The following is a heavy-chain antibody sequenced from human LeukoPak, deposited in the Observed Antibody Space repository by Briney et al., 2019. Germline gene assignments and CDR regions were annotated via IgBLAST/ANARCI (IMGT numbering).Heavy chain of an antibody. CDR2: ISSSSRTI. CDR1: GFTFSSYS. CDR3: ARAAGPRRNWFDP. J-gene: IGHJ5*02. V-gene: IGHV3-48*01. Sequence: GGSLRLSCAASGFTFSSYSMNWVRQAPGKGLEWVSYISSSSRTIYYADSVKGRFTISRDNAKNSLYLQMNSLRAEDTAVYYCARAAGPRRNWFDPWGQGTLVTVSS.